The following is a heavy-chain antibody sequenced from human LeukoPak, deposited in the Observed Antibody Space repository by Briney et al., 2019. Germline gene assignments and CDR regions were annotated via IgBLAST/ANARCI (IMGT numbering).Heavy chain of an antibody. J-gene: IGHJ6*02. V-gene: IGHV3-48*03. Sequence: GGSLRLSCAASGFTFSSYEMNWVRQAPGKGLEWVPYISSSGSTIYYADSVKGRFTISRDNAKNSLYLQMNSLRAEDTAVYYCARLVDGMDVWGQGTTVTVSS. CDR3: ARLVDGMDV. CDR2: ISSSGSTI. D-gene: IGHD2-8*02. CDR1: GFTFSSYE.